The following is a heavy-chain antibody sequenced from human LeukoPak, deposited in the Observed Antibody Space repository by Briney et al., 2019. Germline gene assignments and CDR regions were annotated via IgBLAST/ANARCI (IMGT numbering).Heavy chain of an antibody. CDR3: AKTSSRMGIAVADAFDI. Sequence: GGSLRLSCAASGFSFSGYGMHWVRQAPGKGLEWVAVISYDGSNKIYADSVKGRFTISRDNPKNTLYLQMKSLRAEDTAVYYCAKTSSRMGIAVADAFDIWGQGTMVTVSS. J-gene: IGHJ3*02. D-gene: IGHD6-19*01. CDR1: GFSFSGYG. V-gene: IGHV3-30*18. CDR2: ISYDGSNK.